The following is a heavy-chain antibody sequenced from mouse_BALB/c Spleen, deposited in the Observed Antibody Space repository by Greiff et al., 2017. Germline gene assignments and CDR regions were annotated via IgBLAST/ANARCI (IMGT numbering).Heavy chain of an antibody. J-gene: IGHJ4*01. CDR1: GFTFTDYY. D-gene: IGHD1-2*01. V-gene: IGHV7-3*02. Sequence: EVKLMESGGGLVQPGGSLRLSCATSGFTFTDYYMSWVRQPPGKALEWLGFIRNKANGYTTEYSASVKGRFTISRDNSQSILYLQMNTLRAEDSATYYCARAPFTTARAMDYWGQGTSVTVSS. CDR3: ARAPFTTARAMDY. CDR2: IRNKANGYTT.